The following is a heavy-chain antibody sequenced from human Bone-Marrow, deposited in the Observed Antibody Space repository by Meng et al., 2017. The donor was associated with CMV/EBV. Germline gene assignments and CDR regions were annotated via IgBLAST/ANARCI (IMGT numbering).Heavy chain of an antibody. CDR1: GFTFGSYG. Sequence: GESLKISCAASGFTFGSYGMHWVRQTPGKGLEWVTFIQYDGSTKYYADSVRGRFTISRDKSKNTLYLQMNSRRTEDTALYYCAKACSSTTCIDDWGQGTLVTVSS. J-gene: IGHJ4*02. V-gene: IGHV3-30*02. CDR3: AKACSSTTCIDD. D-gene: IGHD2-2*01. CDR2: IQYDGSTK.